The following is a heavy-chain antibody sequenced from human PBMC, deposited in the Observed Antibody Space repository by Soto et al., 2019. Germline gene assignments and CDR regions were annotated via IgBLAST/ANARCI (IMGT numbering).Heavy chain of an antibody. V-gene: IGHV4-59*01. CDR3: ARTYYDFWSGYPGCIFDY. Sequence: SETLSLTCTVSGGSISSYYWSWIRQPPGKGLEWIGYIYYSGSTNYNPSLKSRVTISVDTSKNQFSLKLSSVTAADTAVYYCARTYYDFWSGYPGCIFDYWGQGTLVTVSS. J-gene: IGHJ4*02. CDR1: GGSISSYY. D-gene: IGHD3-3*01. CDR2: IYYSGST.